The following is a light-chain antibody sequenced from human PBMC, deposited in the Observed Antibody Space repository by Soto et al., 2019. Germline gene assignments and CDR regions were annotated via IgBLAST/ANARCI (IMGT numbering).Light chain of an antibody. CDR1: QSNSDW. V-gene: IGKV1-5*01. Sequence: DIQMTQSPSTLSASVGDRVTITCRASQSNSDWLAWYQQNPGKAPTLLIPDVSRLESGVPSRFSGSGSGTEFTLIINSLQPDDFATYCSQQYDTYYTVGQETTVDIK. CDR2: DVS. J-gene: IGKJ2*01. CDR3: QQYDTYYT.